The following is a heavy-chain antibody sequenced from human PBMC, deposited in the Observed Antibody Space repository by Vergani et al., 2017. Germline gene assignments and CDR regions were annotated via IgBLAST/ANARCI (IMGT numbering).Heavy chain of an antibody. D-gene: IGHD5-12*01. Sequence: EVQMLESGGGLVQPGGSLRLSCEASGFSFPGYTMSWVRKAPGKGLEWVSSVSGSNDTPYYADSVKGRFIISRDNSKNTLHLQMNSLRADDTDVYYCTKGSRGYTGYFFDYWGQGTLATVSS. J-gene: IGHJ4*02. CDR2: VSGSNDTP. CDR3: TKGSRGYTGYFFDY. V-gene: IGHV3-23*01. CDR1: GFSFPGYT.